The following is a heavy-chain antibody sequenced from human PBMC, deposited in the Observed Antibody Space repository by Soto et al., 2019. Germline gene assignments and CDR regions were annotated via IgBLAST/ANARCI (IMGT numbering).Heavy chain of an antibody. D-gene: IGHD6-19*01. CDR2: TYYRSKWYY. CDR1: GDSVSSNSVV. Sequence: SQTLSLTCAISGDSVSSNSVVWNWIRQSPSRGLEWLGRTYYRSKWYYEYAESVKSRIIINPDTSKNQLSLQLNSVTPEDTAVFYCARDEEWLAHGSGYNWFDPWGQGTLVTVSS. CDR3: ARDEEWLAHGSGYNWFDP. J-gene: IGHJ5*02. V-gene: IGHV6-1*01.